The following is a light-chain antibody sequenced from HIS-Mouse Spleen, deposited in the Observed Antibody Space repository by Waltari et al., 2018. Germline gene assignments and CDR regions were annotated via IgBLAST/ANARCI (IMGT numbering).Light chain of an antibody. CDR1: QGISSH. CDR3: QQLNSYPPT. CDR2: AAS. J-gene: IGKJ1*01. V-gene: IGKV1-9*01. Sequence: DLQFPQSPSFLSASVADSVTITCRASQGISSHLAWYQQKPGKAPKLLIYAASTLQSGVPSRFSGSGSGTEFTLTISSLQPEDFATYYCQQLNSYPPTFGQGTKVEIK.